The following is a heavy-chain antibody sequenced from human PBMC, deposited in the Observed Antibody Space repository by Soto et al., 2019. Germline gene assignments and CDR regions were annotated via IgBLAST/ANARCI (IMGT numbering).Heavy chain of an antibody. CDR1: GFTVSSNY. CDR3: ARVNRVVPAARGPLDP. V-gene: IGHV3-66*01. Sequence: EVQLVESGGGLVQPGGSLRLSCAASGFTVSSNYMSWVRQAPGKGLEWVSVIYSGGSTYYADSVKGRFTISRDNSKNTLYLQMNSLRAEDTAVYYCARVNRVVPAARGPLDPWGQGTLVTVSS. CDR2: IYSGGST. D-gene: IGHD2-2*01. J-gene: IGHJ5*02.